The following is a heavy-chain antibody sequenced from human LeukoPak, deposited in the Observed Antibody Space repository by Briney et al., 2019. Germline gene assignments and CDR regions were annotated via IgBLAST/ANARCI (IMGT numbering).Heavy chain of an antibody. D-gene: IGHD4-17*01. V-gene: IGHV3-66*02. CDR1: GFTVSTNY. CDR2: INTGGYT. CDR3: ARATRYGDYYFDY. J-gene: IGHJ4*02. Sequence: GGSLRLSCAASGFTVSTNYMTWVRQAPGKGLDWVSIINTGGYTYYIDSVKGRFTISRDNSKNTLYLQMNSLRAEDTAVYYCARATRYGDYYFDYWGQGTLVTVSS.